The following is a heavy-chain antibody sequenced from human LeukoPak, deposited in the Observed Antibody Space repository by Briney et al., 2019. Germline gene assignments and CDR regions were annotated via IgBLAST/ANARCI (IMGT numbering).Heavy chain of an antibody. CDR3: ARETRLHSGSYSNDAFDI. CDR2: ISYSGST. V-gene: IGHV4-59*01. CDR1: GSSIRSYY. D-gene: IGHD1-26*01. Sequence: PSETLSLTCTVSGSSIRSYYWSWIRQPPGKGLEWIGYISYSGSTDYNPSLKSRVTISLDTSKNPSALRLSSVTAADTAVYYCARETRLHSGSYSNDAFDIWGQGTMVTVSS. J-gene: IGHJ3*02.